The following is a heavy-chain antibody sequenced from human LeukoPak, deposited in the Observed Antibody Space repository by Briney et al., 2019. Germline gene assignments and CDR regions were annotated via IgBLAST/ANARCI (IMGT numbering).Heavy chain of an antibody. CDR3: AAAPTRITIFGVDYDAFDI. CDR2: IVVGSGNT. Sequence: ASVKVSCKASGFTFTSSAVQWVRQARGQRLEWIGWIVVGSGNTNYAQKFQERVTITRDMSTSTAYMELSSLRSEDTAVYYCAAAPTRITIFGVDYDAFDIWGQGTMVTVSS. J-gene: IGHJ3*02. CDR1: GFTFTSSA. V-gene: IGHV1-58*01. D-gene: IGHD3-3*01.